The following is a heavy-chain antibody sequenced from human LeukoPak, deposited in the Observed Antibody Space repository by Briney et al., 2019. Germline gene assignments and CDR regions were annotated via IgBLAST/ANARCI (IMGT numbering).Heavy chain of an antibody. Sequence: PGGSLRLSCAASGFTFDDYTMHWVRHAPGKGLEWVSAISGSGGSTYYADSVKGRFTISRDNSKNTLYLQMNSLRAEDTAVYYCAKTPMVRGAQFDYWGQGTLVTVSS. V-gene: IGHV3-23*01. D-gene: IGHD3-10*01. CDR3: AKTPMVRGAQFDY. J-gene: IGHJ4*02. CDR1: GFTFDDYT. CDR2: ISGSGGST.